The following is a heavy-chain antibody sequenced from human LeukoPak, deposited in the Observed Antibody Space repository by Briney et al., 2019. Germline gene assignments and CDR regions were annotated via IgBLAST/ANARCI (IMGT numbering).Heavy chain of an antibody. CDR2: ISSSSSTI. CDR3: ARDHGYGDYVGAFDI. J-gene: IGHJ3*02. V-gene: IGHV3-48*02. Sequence: GGSLRLSCAASGITFSSYSMNWVRQAPGKGLEWVSHISSSSSTIYYADSVKGRFTISRDNAKNSLYLQMNSLRDEDTAVYYCARDHGYGDYVGAFDIWGQGTMVTVSS. CDR1: GITFSSYS. D-gene: IGHD4-17*01.